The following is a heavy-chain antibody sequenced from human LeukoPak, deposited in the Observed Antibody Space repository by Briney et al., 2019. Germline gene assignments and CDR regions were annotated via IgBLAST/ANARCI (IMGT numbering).Heavy chain of an antibody. CDR2: IYYSGSA. Sequence: SETLSLTCTVSGRSLTRGDYHSSWIRAPPGKGLEWFGYIYYSGSAYYNSYLKSRVVMSVDTSKKQFSLRLSSVTAADTAVYYCAREGPDYSNPFDYWGQGTLVTVSS. D-gene: IGHD4-11*01. CDR1: GRSLTRGDYH. J-gene: IGHJ4*02. V-gene: IGHV4-30-4*08. CDR3: AREGPDYSNPFDY.